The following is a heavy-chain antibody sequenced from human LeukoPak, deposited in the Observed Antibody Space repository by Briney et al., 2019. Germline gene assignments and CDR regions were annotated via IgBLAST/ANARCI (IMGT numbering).Heavy chain of an antibody. D-gene: IGHD2-21*01. CDR3: ARGGACGGDCFAAADAFDI. Sequence: SETLSLTCTVSGGSISSYYWSWIRQPPGKGLEWIGYIYYSGSTNYNPTLKGRVTISVDTSKNQFSLKLSSMTAADTAIYYCARGGACGGDCFAAADAFDIWGRGTMVTVSS. CDR1: GGSISSYY. J-gene: IGHJ3*02. V-gene: IGHV4-59*01. CDR2: IYYSGST.